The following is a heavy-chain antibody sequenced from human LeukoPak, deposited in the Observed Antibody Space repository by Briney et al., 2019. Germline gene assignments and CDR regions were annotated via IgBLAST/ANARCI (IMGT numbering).Heavy chain of an antibody. CDR1: GGSISSYY. CDR2: IYTSGGT. Sequence: SETLSLTCTVSGGSISSYYWSWIRQPAGQGLEGIGRIYTSGGTNYSPSLKSRVTMSVDTSKNQFSLKLSSVTAADTAVYYCARDDRNWFDPWGQGTLVTVSS. J-gene: IGHJ5*02. V-gene: IGHV4-4*07. CDR3: ARDDRNWFDP.